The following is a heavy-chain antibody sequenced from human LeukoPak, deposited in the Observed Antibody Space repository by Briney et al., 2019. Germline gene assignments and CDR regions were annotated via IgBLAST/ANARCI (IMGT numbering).Heavy chain of an antibody. V-gene: IGHV4-59*06. J-gene: IGHJ5*02. CDR2: IYYSGST. CDR3: ARDQDCSGGSCYSVGWFDP. D-gene: IGHD2-15*01. Sequence: SETLSLTCTVSGGSISSYYWSWIRQHPGKGLEWLGYIYYSGSTYYNPSLKSRVTISVDTSKNQFSLKLSSVTAADTAVYYCARDQDCSGGSCYSVGWFDPWGQGTLVTVSS. CDR1: GGSISSYY.